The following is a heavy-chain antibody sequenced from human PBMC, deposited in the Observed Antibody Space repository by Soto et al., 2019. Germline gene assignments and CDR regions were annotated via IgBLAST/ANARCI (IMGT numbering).Heavy chain of an antibody. Sequence: GGSLRLSCAASGFSFTGYGIHWGRQAPGKGLEWVAVISYNASDKYFEDSVKGRFAISRDNSKKMLYLQMNSHRAEATAAHYCANARRDTGYQYHYGMDVLGQGTTVTVSS. CDR3: ANARRDTGYQYHYGMDV. V-gene: IGHV3-30*18. CDR2: ISYNASDK. CDR1: GFSFTGYG. D-gene: IGHD5-18*01. J-gene: IGHJ6*02.